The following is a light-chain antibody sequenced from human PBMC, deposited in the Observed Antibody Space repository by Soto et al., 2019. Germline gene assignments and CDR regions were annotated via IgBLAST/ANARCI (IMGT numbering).Light chain of an antibody. V-gene: IGKV1-39*01. CDR3: QQSYSTPRT. J-gene: IGKJ1*01. CDR1: QSISSY. CDR2: AAS. Sequence: IEMTQSPSSLSASVGDRVTITCRSSQSISSYLNWYQQKPGKAPKLLIYAASSLQSGVPSRFSGSGSGTDFTLTISSLQPEPFATYYCQQSYSTPRTFGQGTKVDIK.